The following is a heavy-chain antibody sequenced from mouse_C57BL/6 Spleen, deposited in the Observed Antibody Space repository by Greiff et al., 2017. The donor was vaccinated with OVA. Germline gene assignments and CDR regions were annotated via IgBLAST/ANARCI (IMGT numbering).Heavy chain of an antibody. J-gene: IGHJ2*01. CDR2: IDPSDSYT. Sequence: QVQLQQPGAELVMPGASVKLSCKASGYTFTSYWMHWVKQRPGQGLEWIGEIDPSDSYTNYNQKFKGKSTLTVDKSSSTAYMQLSSLTSEDSAVYYCARSIAQATLFDYWGQGTTLTVSS. CDR3: ARSIAQATLFDY. V-gene: IGHV1-69*01. CDR1: GYTFTSYW. D-gene: IGHD3-2*02.